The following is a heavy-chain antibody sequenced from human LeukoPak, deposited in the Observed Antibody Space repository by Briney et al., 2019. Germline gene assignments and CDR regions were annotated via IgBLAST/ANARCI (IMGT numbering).Heavy chain of an antibody. Sequence: SETLSLTCTVSGGSISSYYWSWIRQPAGKGLEWIGRIYTSGSTNYNPSLKSRVTMSVDTSKNQFSLKLSSVTAADTAVYYCARDRPYSSSWFNSMDVWGQGTTVTVSS. V-gene: IGHV4-4*07. CDR2: IYTSGST. CDR1: GGSISSYY. D-gene: IGHD6-13*01. J-gene: IGHJ6*02. CDR3: ARDRPYSSSWFNSMDV.